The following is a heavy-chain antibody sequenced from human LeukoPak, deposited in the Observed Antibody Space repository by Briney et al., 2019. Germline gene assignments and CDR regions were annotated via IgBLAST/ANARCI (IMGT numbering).Heavy chain of an antibody. Sequence: SVKVSCKASGGTFSSYAISWVRQAPGQGLEWMGGIIPIFGTANYAQKFQGRVTITTDESTSTAYMELSSLRSEDTAVYYCASHYYDSSGYYWDAFDIWGQGTMVTVPS. J-gene: IGHJ3*02. CDR3: ASHYYDSSGYYWDAFDI. V-gene: IGHV1-69*05. CDR2: IIPIFGTA. CDR1: GGTFSSYA. D-gene: IGHD3-22*01.